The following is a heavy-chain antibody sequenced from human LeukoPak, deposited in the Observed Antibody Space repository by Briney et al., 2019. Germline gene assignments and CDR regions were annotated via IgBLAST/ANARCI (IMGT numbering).Heavy chain of an antibody. CDR1: GYTFTSYY. V-gene: IGHV1-2*02. CDR2: INPNSGDT. J-gene: IGHJ3*02. CDR3: ARAPKNAAYDI. Sequence: ASVKVSCKASGYTFTSYYIHWVRQAPGQGLEWVGWINPNSGDTHSAQNFQGRVTMTRDTSISTASMDLSRLRSDDTAVYYCARAPKNAAYDIWGRGTMVTVSS. D-gene: IGHD2/OR15-2a*01.